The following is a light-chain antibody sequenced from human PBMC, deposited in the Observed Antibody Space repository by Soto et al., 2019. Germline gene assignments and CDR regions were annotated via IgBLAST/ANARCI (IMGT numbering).Light chain of an antibody. Sequence: DIRMTQYPSTLSVSVGDRVTITWRASQTISSWLAWYQQKPGQAPKLLIYKASTLKSGVPSRLRGSGYGTEFTITISSMQTDDFATYYCQHYNSYPEAFGHGTKVDIK. CDR1: QTISSW. J-gene: IGKJ1*01. V-gene: IGKV1-5*03. CDR2: KAS. CDR3: QHYNSYPEA.